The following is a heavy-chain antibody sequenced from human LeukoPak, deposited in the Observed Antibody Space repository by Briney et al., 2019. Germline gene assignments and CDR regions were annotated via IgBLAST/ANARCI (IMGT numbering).Heavy chain of an antibody. CDR3: ARDQLKLMLRRRGVLNDAFDI. Sequence: PGGSLRLSCAASGFTFSSYSMNWVRQAPGKGLEWVSYISSSSSTTYYTDSVKGRFTISRDSAKNSLYLQMNSLRAEDTAVYYCARDQLKLMLRRRGVLNDAFDIWGQGTMVTVSS. J-gene: IGHJ3*02. CDR2: ISSSSSTT. V-gene: IGHV3-48*01. D-gene: IGHD2-8*01. CDR1: GFTFSSYS.